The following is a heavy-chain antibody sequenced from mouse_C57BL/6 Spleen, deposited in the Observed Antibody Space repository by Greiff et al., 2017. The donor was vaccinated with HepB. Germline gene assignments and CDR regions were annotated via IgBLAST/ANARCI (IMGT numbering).Heavy chain of an antibody. CDR3: ARNHYYGSNYAMDY. J-gene: IGHJ4*01. D-gene: IGHD1-1*01. Sequence: QLQQPGAELVMPGASVKLSCKASGYTFTSYWMHWVKQRPGQGLEWIGEIDPSDSYTNYNQKFKGKSTLTVDKSSSTAYMQLSSLTSEDSAVYYCARNHYYGSNYAMDYWGQGTSVTVSS. CDR1: GYTFTSYW. CDR2: IDPSDSYT. V-gene: IGHV1-69*01.